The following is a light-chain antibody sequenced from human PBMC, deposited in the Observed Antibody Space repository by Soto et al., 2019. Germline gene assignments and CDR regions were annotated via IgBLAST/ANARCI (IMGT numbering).Light chain of an antibody. CDR3: AAWDGSMNGYV. Sequence: QSVLSQPPSASGTPGQSVTISCSGTSSNIGSNTVDYYQQLPGTAPKLLIYSNNQRPSGVRDRFSGSESGTSASLAISGLQCEDETDYCCAAWDGSMNGYVFGTGTKVTVL. V-gene: IGLV1-44*01. CDR1: SSNIGSNT. CDR2: SNN. J-gene: IGLJ1*01.